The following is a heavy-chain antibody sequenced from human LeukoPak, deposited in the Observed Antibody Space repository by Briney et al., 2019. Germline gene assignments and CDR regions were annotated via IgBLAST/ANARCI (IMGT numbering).Heavy chain of an antibody. CDR2: INWNGGST. D-gene: IGHD3-22*01. CDR1: GFTFDDYG. V-gene: IGHV3-20*04. CDR3: ARAVRYYYDSSGYFNAFDI. J-gene: IGHJ3*02. Sequence: GGSLRLSCAASGFTFDDYGMSWVRQAPGKGLEWVSGINWNGGSTGYADSVKGRFTISRDNAKTSLYLQMNSLRAEDTALYYRARAVRYYYDSSGYFNAFDIWGQGTMVTVSS.